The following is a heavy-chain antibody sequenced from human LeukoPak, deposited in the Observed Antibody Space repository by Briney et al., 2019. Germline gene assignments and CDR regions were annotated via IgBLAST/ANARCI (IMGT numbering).Heavy chain of an antibody. D-gene: IGHD2-21*02. CDR3: ARAEVTEDAFDI. J-gene: IGHJ3*02. Sequence: SQTLSLTCTVSGGSISSGSYYWSWIRPPAGKGREWIGRIYTSGSTNYNPSLKSQVTISVDTSKNQFSLKLSSVTAADTAVYYCARAEVTEDAFDIWGQGTMVTVSS. CDR2: IYTSGST. CDR1: GGSISSGSYY. V-gene: IGHV4-61*02.